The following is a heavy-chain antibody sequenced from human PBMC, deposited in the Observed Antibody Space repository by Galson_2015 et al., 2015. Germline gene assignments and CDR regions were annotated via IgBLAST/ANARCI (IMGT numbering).Heavy chain of an antibody. Sequence: ETLSLTCAVYGGSFSGYYWSWIRQPPGKGLEWIGEINHSGSTNYNPSLKSRVTISVDTSKNQFSLKLSSVTAADTAVYYCARAGYSNYALFYDYWGQGTLVTVSS. J-gene: IGHJ4*02. V-gene: IGHV4-34*01. CDR1: GGSFSGYY. D-gene: IGHD4-11*01. CDR2: INHSGST. CDR3: ARAGYSNYALFYDY.